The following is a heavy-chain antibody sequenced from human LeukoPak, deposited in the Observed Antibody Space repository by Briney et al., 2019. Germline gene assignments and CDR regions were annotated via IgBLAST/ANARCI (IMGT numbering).Heavy chain of an antibody. CDR1: GFTFSDYY. CDR2: ISSSSSYT. J-gene: IGHJ4*02. V-gene: IGHV3-11*06. CDR3: ASGWFGEGNY. D-gene: IGHD3-10*01. Sequence: GGSLRLSCAASGFTFSDYYMSWIRQAPGKGLEWVSYISSSSSYTNYADSVKGRFTISSDNAKNSLYLQMNSLRAEDTAVYYCASGWFGEGNYWGQGTLVTVSP.